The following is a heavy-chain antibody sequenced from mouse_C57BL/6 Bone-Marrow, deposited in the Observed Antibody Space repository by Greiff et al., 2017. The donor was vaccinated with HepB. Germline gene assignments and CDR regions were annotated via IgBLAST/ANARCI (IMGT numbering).Heavy chain of an antibody. CDR2: IYPRSGNT. D-gene: IGHD1-1*01. J-gene: IGHJ1*03. CDR1: GYTFTSYG. CDR3: ARWLITTGGYFDV. Sequence: VQLQQSGAELARPGASVKLSCKASGYTFTSYGISWVKQRTGQGLEWIGEIYPRSGNTYYNEKFKGKATLTADKSSSTAYMELRSLTSEDSAVYFCARWLITTGGYFDVGGTGTTVTVSS. V-gene: IGHV1-81*01.